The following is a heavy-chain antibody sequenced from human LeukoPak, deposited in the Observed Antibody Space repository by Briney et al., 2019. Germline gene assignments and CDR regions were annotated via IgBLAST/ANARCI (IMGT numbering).Heavy chain of an antibody. Sequence: GGSLRLSCAASGFTFSSYTMNWVRQAPGKGLEWVGRIRSKIDGGATDYAAPVKGRFTISRDDSKNTLYLQINSLKIEDTAMYYCYTSITDYWGQGTLVTVSS. V-gene: IGHV3-15*07. D-gene: IGHD2-21*01. CDR1: GFTFSSYT. CDR3: YTSITDY. J-gene: IGHJ4*02. CDR2: IRSKIDGGAT.